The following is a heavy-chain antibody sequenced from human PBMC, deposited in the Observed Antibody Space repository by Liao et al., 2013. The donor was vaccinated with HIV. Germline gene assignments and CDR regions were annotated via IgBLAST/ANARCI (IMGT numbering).Heavy chain of an antibody. D-gene: IGHD2-21*02. Sequence: QVQLQESGPGLVKPSQTLSLTCTVSGGSVSSDDYYWTWIRQPPGKGLEFIGYELLQWEHLLQAVPQESTYHLSRHVQNQFSLKLSSVTAADTAVYYCARGVVTQFYYFDCWGQGTLVTVSS. CDR3: ARGVVTQFYYFDC. CDR2: ELLQWEH. J-gene: IGHJ4*02. V-gene: IGHV4-30-4*08. CDR1: GGSVSSDDYY.